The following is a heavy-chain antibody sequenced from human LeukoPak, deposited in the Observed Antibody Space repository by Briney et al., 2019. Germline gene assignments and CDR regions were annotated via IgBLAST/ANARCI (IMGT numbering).Heavy chain of an antibody. J-gene: IGHJ5*02. CDR3: ARDMIILQS. D-gene: IGHD3-16*01. CDR1: GXIFSNYW. Sequence: GGSLRLSWSASGXIFSNYWMTWVRQAPGKGLEWVANIKQDGSEKYYVDSVKGRFTISRDNAKKSLYLQMNSLRAEDTAVYFCARDMIILQSWGQGTLVTVSS. CDR2: IKQDGSEK. V-gene: IGHV3-7*04.